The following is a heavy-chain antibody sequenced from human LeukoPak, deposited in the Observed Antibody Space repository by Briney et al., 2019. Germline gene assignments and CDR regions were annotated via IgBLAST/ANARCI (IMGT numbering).Heavy chain of an antibody. CDR1: GGSISTYY. CDR2: MYYSWST. V-gene: IGHV4-59*08. Sequence: SDTLSLTCTVSGGSISTYYWSWIRQPPGKGLEWIGSMYYSWSTNYKPSLKSRVTISVDTSKNQFSLKLSSVTAADTAVYYCARHAYYYDRSGSYEAFDIWGQGTMVTVSS. D-gene: IGHD3-22*01. J-gene: IGHJ3*02. CDR3: ARHAYYYDRSGSYEAFDI.